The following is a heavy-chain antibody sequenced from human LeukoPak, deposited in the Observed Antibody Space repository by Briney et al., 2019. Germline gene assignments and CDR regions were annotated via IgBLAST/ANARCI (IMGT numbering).Heavy chain of an antibody. CDR2: IYYRGST. D-gene: IGHD6-25*01. Sequence: PSETLSLTCTVSGGSITSSSYYYGWVRQPPGRGLEWIGSIYYRGSTYYNPSLKSRVTISVDTSKNQFPLKLSSVTAADTAVYFCARLKLAATILWAVDWFDPWGQGTLVTVSS. CDR1: GGSITSSSYY. CDR3: ARLKLAATILWAVDWFDP. V-gene: IGHV4-39*01. J-gene: IGHJ5*02.